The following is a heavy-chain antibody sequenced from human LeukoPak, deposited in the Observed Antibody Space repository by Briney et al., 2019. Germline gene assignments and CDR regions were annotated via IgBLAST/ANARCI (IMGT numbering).Heavy chain of an antibody. Sequence: GGSLRLSCAASGFTFSSYAMHWVRQAPRKGLEWVAVISYDGSNKYYADSVKGRFTISRDNSKNTLYLQMNSLRAEDTAVYYCARDSSLGEWGQGTLVTVSS. CDR1: GFTFSSYA. D-gene: IGHD3-10*01. V-gene: IGHV3-30-3*01. CDR2: ISYDGSNK. J-gene: IGHJ4*02. CDR3: ARDSSLGE.